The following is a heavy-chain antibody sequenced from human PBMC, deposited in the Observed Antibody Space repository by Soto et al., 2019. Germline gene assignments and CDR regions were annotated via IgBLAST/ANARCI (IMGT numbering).Heavy chain of an antibody. J-gene: IGHJ5*02. CDR3: VKEGYYYDSSGYYYGWFDP. Sequence: GGSLRLSCTTSGFTFAKYAMSWVRQAPGKGLEWVSGVSGSGGSTYYADSVKGRFTISRDNSKNTLYLQMSSLRAEDTAVYYCVKEGYYYDSSGYYYGWFDPWGQGTLVTVSS. V-gene: IGHV3-23*01. D-gene: IGHD3-22*01. CDR2: VSGSGGST. CDR1: GFTFAKYA.